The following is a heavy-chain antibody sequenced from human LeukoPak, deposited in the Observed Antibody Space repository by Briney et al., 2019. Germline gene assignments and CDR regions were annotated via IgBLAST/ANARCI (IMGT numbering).Heavy chain of an antibody. CDR3: ARGASSSPSADY. D-gene: IGHD6-6*01. Sequence: ASVKVSCKASGYTFTNDDINWVRQAPGQGLEWMGWISAYNGNTNYAQKLQGRVTMTTDTSTSTAYMELRSLRSDDTAVYYCARGASSSPSADYWGQGTLVTVSS. CDR2: ISAYNGNT. CDR1: GYTFTNDD. J-gene: IGHJ4*02. V-gene: IGHV1-18*01.